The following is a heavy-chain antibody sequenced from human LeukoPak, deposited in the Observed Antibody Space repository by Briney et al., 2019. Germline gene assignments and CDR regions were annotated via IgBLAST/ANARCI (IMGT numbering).Heavy chain of an antibody. CDR1: GFTFTSYD. V-gene: IGHV3-48*01. Sequence: PGGSLRLSCAASGFTFTSYDMNWVRQAPGKGLEWVSYINTGGRTMYYADSVKGRFTISRDNAKNSLYLQMNSQRAEDTAVYYCARGPPLFDPWGQGTLVTVSS. J-gene: IGHJ5*02. CDR2: INTGGRTM. CDR3: ARGPPLFDP.